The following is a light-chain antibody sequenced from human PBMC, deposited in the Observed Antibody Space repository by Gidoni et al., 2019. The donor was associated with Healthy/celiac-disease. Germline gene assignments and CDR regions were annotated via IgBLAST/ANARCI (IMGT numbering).Light chain of an antibody. Sequence: VIWTTQPPSLLSSSTGDRVTISCLLSQGISSYLAWYQQKPEKAPELLIYAASTLQSGVPSRFSGSGSGTDFTLTISCLQSEDFATYYCQQYYSFPFTFGPGTKVDIK. CDR1: QGISSY. V-gene: IGKV1D-8*03. CDR3: QQYYSFPFT. J-gene: IGKJ3*01. CDR2: AAS.